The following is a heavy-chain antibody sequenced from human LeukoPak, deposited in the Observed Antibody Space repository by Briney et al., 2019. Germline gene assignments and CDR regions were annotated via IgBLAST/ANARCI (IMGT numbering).Heavy chain of an antibody. Sequence: AGSLRLSCAASGFSFSTYAMHWVRQAPDQGLEWVAFISYDGYNKYYADSVKGRFTISRDNSNNTLHLQVNSLRAEDTALYYCVRGNYYDSSGFDVSGYWGQGALVTVSS. CDR2: ISYDGYNK. CDR1: GFSFSTYA. J-gene: IGHJ4*02. CDR3: VRGNYYDSSGFDVSGY. V-gene: IGHV3-30*04. D-gene: IGHD3-22*01.